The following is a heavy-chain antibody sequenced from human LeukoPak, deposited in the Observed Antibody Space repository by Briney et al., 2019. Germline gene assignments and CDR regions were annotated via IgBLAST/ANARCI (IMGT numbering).Heavy chain of an antibody. CDR1: GYTFTSYG. D-gene: IGHD3-3*01. J-gene: IGHJ6*02. CDR3: ASLYQGFLEWTSEGYGMDV. V-gene: IGHV1-18*01. Sequence: GASVKVSCKASGYTFTSYGISWVRQAPGQGLEWMGWISAYNGNTNYAQKLQGRVTMTTDTSTSTAYMELRSLRSDDTAVYYCASLYQGFLEWTSEGYGMDVWGQGTTVTVSS. CDR2: ISAYNGNT.